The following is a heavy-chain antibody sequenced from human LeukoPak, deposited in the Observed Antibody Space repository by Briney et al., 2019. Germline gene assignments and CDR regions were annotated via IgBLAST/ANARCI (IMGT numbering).Heavy chain of an antibody. J-gene: IGHJ4*02. CDR1: GFTFSSYA. Sequence: GGPLRLSSAASGFTFSSYAISWVRQAPGKGLEWVSAISGSGGSTYYADSVKGRFTISRDNSKNTLYLQMNSLRAEDTAVYHCATPAHCSSTSCPLYYFDYWGQGTLVTVSS. D-gene: IGHD2-2*01. CDR3: ATPAHCSSTSCPLYYFDY. CDR2: ISGSGGST. V-gene: IGHV3-23*01.